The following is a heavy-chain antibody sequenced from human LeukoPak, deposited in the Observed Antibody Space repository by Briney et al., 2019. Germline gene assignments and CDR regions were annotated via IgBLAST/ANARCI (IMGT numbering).Heavy chain of an antibody. J-gene: IGHJ3*01. Sequence: SQTLSLTCDISGDTVSSNSAAWNWIRQSPSRGLEWLGRTYYRSKWYYDYAVSVKSRMTISPDTSKNQFSLQLNSVTADDTAVYYCARGFALDFWGQGTMVTASS. CDR1: GDTVSSNSAA. V-gene: IGHV6-1*01. CDR3: ARGFALDF. CDR2: TYYRSKWYY.